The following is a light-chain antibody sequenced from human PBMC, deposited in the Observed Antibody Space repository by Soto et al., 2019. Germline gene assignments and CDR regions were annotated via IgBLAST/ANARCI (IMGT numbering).Light chain of an antibody. CDR3: QQYSDWPPGYT. CDR2: KVS. J-gene: IGKJ2*01. Sequence: DVGMTQSPISLPVTLGQPASISRRSSQSLVSGGGSTYLSWFQQTPGQSPRRLIYKVSDRDSGVPDRFSGSGSDTDFTLTISGLQSEDFAVYYCQQYSDWPPGYTFGQGTKVDIK. V-gene: IGKV2-30*01. CDR1: QSLVSGGGSTY.